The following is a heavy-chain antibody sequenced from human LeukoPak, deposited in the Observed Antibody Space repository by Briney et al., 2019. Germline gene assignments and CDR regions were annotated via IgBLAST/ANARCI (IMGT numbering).Heavy chain of an antibody. D-gene: IGHD3-9*01. V-gene: IGHV4-59*08. Sequence: SETLSLTCTVSGGSISSDYWSWIRQPPGKGLEWIGYIYYSGSTNYNPSLKSRVTISVDTSKNQFSLKLSSVTAADTAVYYCARTSPYYDILTGYPSARFDPWGQGTLVTVSS. CDR3: ARTSPYYDILTGYPSARFDP. CDR2: IYYSGST. CDR1: GGSISSDY. J-gene: IGHJ5*02.